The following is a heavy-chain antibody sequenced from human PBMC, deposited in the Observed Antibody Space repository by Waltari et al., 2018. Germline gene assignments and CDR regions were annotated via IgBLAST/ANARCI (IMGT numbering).Heavy chain of an antibody. J-gene: IGHJ5*02. CDR2: VDPEDGET. CDR1: GYTFTDYY. D-gene: IGHD2-2*01. V-gene: IGHV1-69-2*01. CDR3: ATDGPSCIGVDSCSAGWFDP. Sequence: EVQLVQSGAEVKKPGATVKISCKVSGYTFTDYYMHWVQQAPGKGLEWMGLVDPEDGETIYAEKFQGRATITADTSTDTAYMELSSLRSEDTAVYYCATDGPSCIGVDSCSAGWFDPWGQGTLVTVSS.